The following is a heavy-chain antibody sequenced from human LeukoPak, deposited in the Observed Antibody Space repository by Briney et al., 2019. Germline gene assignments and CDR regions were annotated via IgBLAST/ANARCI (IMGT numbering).Heavy chain of an antibody. CDR3: ATGAYFDH. CDR2: ISDTGGST. V-gene: IGHV3-23*01. Sequence: GGSLRLSCAASGFTFSDYWMDWVRQAPGKGLEWVSTISDTGGSTYYPDSVKDRFTISRDNSKNTLYLQMNGLRAEDTAIYYCATGAYFDHWGQGTLVTVSS. J-gene: IGHJ4*02. CDR1: GFTFSDYW.